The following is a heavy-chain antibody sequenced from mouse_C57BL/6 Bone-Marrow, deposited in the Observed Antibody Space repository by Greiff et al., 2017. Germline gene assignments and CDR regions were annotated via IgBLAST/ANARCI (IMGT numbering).Heavy chain of an antibody. Sequence: EVKLMESGGGLVKPGGSLKLSCAASGFTFSSYAMSWVRQTPEKRLEWVATISDGGSYTYYPDNVKGRFTISRDNAKNNLYLQMSHLQSEDTAIYYWATSRDYWGQGTTLTVSS. CDR3: ATSRDY. CDR1: GFTFSSYA. D-gene: IGHD5-1*01. V-gene: IGHV5-4*03. J-gene: IGHJ2*01. CDR2: ISDGGSYT.